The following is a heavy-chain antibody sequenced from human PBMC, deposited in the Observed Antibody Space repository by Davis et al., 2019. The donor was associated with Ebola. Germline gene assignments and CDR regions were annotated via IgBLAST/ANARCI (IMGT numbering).Heavy chain of an antibody. CDR3: ARGRWVAARWFDP. Sequence: VSVKVSCKASGYTFTNYDINWVRQATGQGLEWMGWMNPNSGSTGYAQKFQGRVTMTRNTSISTAYMELGSLRFEDTAVYYCARGRWVAARWFDPWGQGTLVTVSS. V-gene: IGHV1-8*01. J-gene: IGHJ5*02. D-gene: IGHD6-6*01. CDR2: MNPNSGST. CDR1: GYTFTNYD.